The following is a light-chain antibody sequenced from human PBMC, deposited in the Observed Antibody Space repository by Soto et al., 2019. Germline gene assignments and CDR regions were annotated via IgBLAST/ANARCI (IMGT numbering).Light chain of an antibody. CDR1: QSVSSN. J-gene: IGKJ1*01. V-gene: IGKV3-15*01. CDR3: QQCYNWFGT. CDR2: GAS. Sequence: EIVMTQSPATLSVSPGERATLSCRASQSVSSNLAWYQQKPGQAPRLLIYGASTRATGIPARFIGRASGTDFRLTIGRLQCERFAVYYCQQCYNWFGTVGQATKVESK.